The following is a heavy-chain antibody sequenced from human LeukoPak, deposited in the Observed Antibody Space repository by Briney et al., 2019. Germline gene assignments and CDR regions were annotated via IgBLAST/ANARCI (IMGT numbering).Heavy chain of an antibody. CDR3: ATDFYDST. D-gene: IGHD3-22*01. J-gene: IGHJ5*02. CDR2: IRSNSDGGTI. Sequence: GGSLRLSCATSGFTFSNAWMNWVRQAPGKGLEWVCRIRSNSDGGTIDYAAPVKGRFTLSRDDSKTTLYLQMNSLQTEDTDVYYCATDFYDSTWGQGTLVTVSS. V-gene: IGHV3-15*07. CDR1: GFTFSNAW.